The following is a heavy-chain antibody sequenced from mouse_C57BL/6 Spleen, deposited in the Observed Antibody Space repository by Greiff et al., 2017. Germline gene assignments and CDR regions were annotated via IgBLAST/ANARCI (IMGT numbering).Heavy chain of an antibody. CDR1: GYTFTDYE. Sequence: VQLQQSGAELVRPGASVTLSCKASGYTFTDYEMHWVKQTPVHGLEWIGAIDPETGGTAYNQKFKGKAILTADKSSSTAYMELRSLTSEDSAVYYCTGRGPYDGSLDYWGQGTTLTVSS. CDR3: TGRGPYDGSLDY. CDR2: IDPETGGT. J-gene: IGHJ2*01. D-gene: IGHD2-3*01. V-gene: IGHV1-15*01.